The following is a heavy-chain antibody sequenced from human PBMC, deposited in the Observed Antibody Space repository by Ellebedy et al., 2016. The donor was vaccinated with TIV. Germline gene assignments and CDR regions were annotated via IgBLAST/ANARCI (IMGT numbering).Heavy chain of an antibody. CDR2: IWHDGSHS. D-gene: IGHD1-26*01. Sequence: GESLKISCAASGFTFSIYGMHWVRQAPGKGLEWVGIIWHDGSHSYYADSVTGRFTISRDNSKNTVDLQMNSLRDDDTAVYYCASELVGTTDFDYWGQGTLVTVSS. CDR1: GFTFSIYG. CDR3: ASELVGTTDFDY. J-gene: IGHJ4*02. V-gene: IGHV3-33*08.